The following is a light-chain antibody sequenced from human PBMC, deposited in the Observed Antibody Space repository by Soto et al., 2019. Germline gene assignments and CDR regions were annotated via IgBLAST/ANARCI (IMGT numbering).Light chain of an antibody. Sequence: QSPSSLSASVGDRVTITCQASQDISNHLNWYQQKPGKAPELLMFDASNLEPGVPSRFSGSGSGTDFTFTISSLQPEDIATYYCQQYDNLPITFGQGTRLEI. CDR3: QQYDNLPIT. CDR2: DAS. CDR1: QDISNH. J-gene: IGKJ5*01. V-gene: IGKV1-33*01.